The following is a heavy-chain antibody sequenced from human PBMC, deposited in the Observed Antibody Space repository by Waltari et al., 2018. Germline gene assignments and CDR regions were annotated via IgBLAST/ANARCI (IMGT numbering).Heavy chain of an antibody. V-gene: IGHV3-53*01. CDR2: IDSGGNT. J-gene: IGHJ6*02. CDR3: ARDTYYYGMDV. Sequence: EVQLVESGGGLIQPGGSLRLSCAASGFIVGSNYMSWVRQAPGKGLEWVSVIDSGGNTYYADSVKGRFTISRDNSKNTLYLQMHSLRVEDTAVYYCARDTYYYGMDVWGQGTTVTVSS. CDR1: GFIVGSNY.